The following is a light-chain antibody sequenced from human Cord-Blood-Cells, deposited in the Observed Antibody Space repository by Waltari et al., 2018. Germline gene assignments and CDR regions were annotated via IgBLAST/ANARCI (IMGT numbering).Light chain of an antibody. Sequence: QSALTQPRSVSESPGQSLTIPCTGPSSAVGGYNYVPWYQQHPGTAPKLMSYDVSKRPSGVPDRFSGSKSGNTASLTISGLQAEDEADYYCCSYAGSWVFGGGTKLTVL. CDR3: CSYAGSWV. CDR1: SSAVGGYNY. CDR2: DVS. J-gene: IGLJ3*02. V-gene: IGLV2-11*01.